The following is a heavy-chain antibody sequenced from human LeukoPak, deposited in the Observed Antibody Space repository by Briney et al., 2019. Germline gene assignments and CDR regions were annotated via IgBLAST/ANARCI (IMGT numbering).Heavy chain of an antibody. Sequence: SETLSLTCAVYGGSFSGYYWSWIRQPPGKGLEWIGEINHSGGTNYNASLKSRVTVSVDSSKNQFSLRLSSVTAADTAVYYCAREGRQDYVYFDHWGQGSLVTVSS. CDR1: GGSFSGYY. CDR2: INHSGGT. CDR3: AREGRQDYVYFDH. V-gene: IGHV4-34*01. J-gene: IGHJ4*02. D-gene: IGHD4-17*01.